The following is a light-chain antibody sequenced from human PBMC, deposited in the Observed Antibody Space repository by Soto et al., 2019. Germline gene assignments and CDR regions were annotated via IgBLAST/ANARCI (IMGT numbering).Light chain of an antibody. CDR1: SSDVGGYNY. CDR3: SSSAGSNNWWV. J-gene: IGLJ2*01. Sequence: QSVLTQPPSASGSPGQSVTISCTGTSSDVGGYNYVSWYQQHPGKAPKLMIYDVTKRPSGVPDRFSGSKSGNTASLTVSGLQDEDEADYYCSSSAGSNNWWVFGAGTKLTVL. V-gene: IGLV2-8*01. CDR2: DVT.